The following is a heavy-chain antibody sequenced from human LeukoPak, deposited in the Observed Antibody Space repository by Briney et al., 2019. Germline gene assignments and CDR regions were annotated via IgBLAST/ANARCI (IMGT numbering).Heavy chain of an antibody. D-gene: IGHD2-15*01. CDR2: ISSSSSYI. CDR3: ARDLLGSIDY. CDR1: GFTFSSYS. Sequence: PGGSLRLSCAASGFTFSSYSMHWVRQAPGKGLEWVSSISSSSSYIYYADSVKGRFTISRDNAKNSLYLQMNSLRAEDTAVYYCARDLLGSIDYWGQGTLVTVSS. V-gene: IGHV3-21*01. J-gene: IGHJ4*02.